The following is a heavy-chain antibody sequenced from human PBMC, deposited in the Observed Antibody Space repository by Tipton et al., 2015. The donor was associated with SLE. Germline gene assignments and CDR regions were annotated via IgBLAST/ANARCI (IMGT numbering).Heavy chain of an antibody. Sequence: SLRLSYAASGFTFDNYEMNWVRQAPGKGLEWVSYISDSGTIMSYADSVKGRFTVSRDNAKKSLYLQLDSLRAEDTAVYYCARDRRWEYYYGIDVWGQGTTVTVTS. CDR3: ARDRRWEYYYGIDV. D-gene: IGHD4-23*01. V-gene: IGHV3-48*03. CDR1: GFTFDNYE. J-gene: IGHJ6*02. CDR2: ISDSGTIM.